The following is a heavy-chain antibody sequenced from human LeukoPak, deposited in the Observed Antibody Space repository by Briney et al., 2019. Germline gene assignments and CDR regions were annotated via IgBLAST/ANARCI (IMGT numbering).Heavy chain of an antibody. CDR3: ARQLAYCGGDCLLFDP. Sequence: GESLKISCKGSGYSFTSYWIGWVRQMPGKGLEWMGIIYPGDSDTRYSPSFQGQVTISADKSISTAYLQWSSLKASDTAMYYCARQLAYCGGDCLLFDPWGQGTLVTVSS. V-gene: IGHV5-51*01. CDR2: IYPGDSDT. CDR1: GYSFTSYW. J-gene: IGHJ5*02. D-gene: IGHD2-21*01.